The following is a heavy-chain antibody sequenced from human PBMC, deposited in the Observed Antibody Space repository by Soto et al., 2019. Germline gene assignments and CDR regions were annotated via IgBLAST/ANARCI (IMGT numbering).Heavy chain of an antibody. CDR3: ATSYGSGYRAFDY. J-gene: IGHJ4*02. Sequence: QVQLVQSGAEVKRPGSSVKVSCKASGDTFSFYSINWVRQAPGLGLEWMGRVNPILSMSNYAQRFQGRVTMTADKSTSTAYVELSGLRSEDRAMDYRATSYGSGYRAFDYWGQGALVTVSS. D-gene: IGHD3-10*01. CDR1: GDTFSFYS. V-gene: IGHV1-69*04. CDR2: VNPILSMS.